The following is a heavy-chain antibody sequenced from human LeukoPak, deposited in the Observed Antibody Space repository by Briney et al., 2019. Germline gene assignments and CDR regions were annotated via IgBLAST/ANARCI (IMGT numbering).Heavy chain of an antibody. CDR3: ARLDTDYYYYGMDV. Sequence: GGSLRLSCAASGFTFSSYAMHWVRQAPGKGLEWVAVISYDGSNKYYADSVKGRFTISRDNSKNTLYLQMNSLRAEDTAVYYCARLDTDYYYYGMDVWGQGTTVTVSS. CDR2: ISYDGSNK. CDR1: GFTFSSYA. D-gene: IGHD5-18*01. V-gene: IGHV3-30*04. J-gene: IGHJ6*02.